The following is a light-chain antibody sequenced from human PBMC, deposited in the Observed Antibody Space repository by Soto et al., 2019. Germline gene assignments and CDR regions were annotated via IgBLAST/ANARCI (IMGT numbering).Light chain of an antibody. CDR3: FSHRGGDSHV. Sequence: QSVLTQPASVSGSPGQSITISCTGTSSDVGAYNYVSWYQQYPGKAPKLMIYGVTNRPSGVSNRFSGFKTGNTASLTISGLQAEDEADYYCFSHRGGDSHVFGTGTKVTVL. CDR1: SSDVGAYNY. J-gene: IGLJ1*01. V-gene: IGLV2-14*01. CDR2: GVT.